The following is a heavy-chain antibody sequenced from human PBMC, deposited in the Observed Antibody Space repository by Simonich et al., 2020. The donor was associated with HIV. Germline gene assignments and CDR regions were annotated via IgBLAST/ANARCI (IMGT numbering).Heavy chain of an antibody. V-gene: IGHV1-8*01. J-gene: IGHJ3*02. Sequence: QVQLVQSGAEVKEPGASVKVSCKASGYSFTRYDINWVRQATGQGLEWMGWMNPNSANTGYAKKFQGRVTMTSNTSRSTDYMELNSLRSEDTAVYYCARALKDYYDSSGSLSDAFDIWGQGTMVTVSS. D-gene: IGHD3-22*01. CDR3: ARALKDYYDSSGSLSDAFDI. CDR2: MNPNSANT. CDR1: GYSFTRYD.